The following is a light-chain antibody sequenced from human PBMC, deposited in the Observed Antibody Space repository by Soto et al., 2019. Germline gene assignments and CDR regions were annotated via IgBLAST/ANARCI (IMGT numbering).Light chain of an antibody. CDR2: KAS. CDR3: QQYNDSFPYT. V-gene: IGKV1-5*03. CDR1: QSISSW. Sequence: DIQMTQSPSTLSASVGDRVTITCRASQSISSWLAWYQQKPGTAPKLLIYKASTLESGVPSRFSGIGSGTEFPLSVSSLQPDDFATYYCQQYNDSFPYTFGQGTKLEIK. J-gene: IGKJ2*01.